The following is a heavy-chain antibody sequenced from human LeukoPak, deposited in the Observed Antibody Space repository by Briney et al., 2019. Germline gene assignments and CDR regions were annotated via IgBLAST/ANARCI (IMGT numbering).Heavy chain of an antibody. V-gene: IGHV3-48*02. CDR1: GFTFSSYS. CDR3: GRGRAY. Sequence: GRSLRLSYAACGFTFSSYSMNWVRQAPGKGLEWVSYISSDSTTIYYADSVKGRFPISRDNAKNSLYLQMNSLRDEDTAVYYCGRGRAYWGQGTLVSVSS. CDR2: ISSDSTTI. J-gene: IGHJ4*02.